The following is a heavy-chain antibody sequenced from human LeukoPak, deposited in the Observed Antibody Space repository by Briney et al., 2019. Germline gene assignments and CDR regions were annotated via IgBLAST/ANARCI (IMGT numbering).Heavy chain of an antibody. J-gene: IGHJ1*01. Sequence: GGSLRLSCAASGFTFSSYWMHWVRQAPGKGLVWVSRIKSDGSTRYADSVKGRFAVSRDNAKNTVSLQMNSLRAEDTGVYYCARAPSEIGGYYPEYFRHWGQGTLVIVSS. V-gene: IGHV3-74*01. CDR3: ARAPSEIGGYYPEYFRH. CDR2: IKSDGST. CDR1: GFTFSSYW. D-gene: IGHD3-22*01.